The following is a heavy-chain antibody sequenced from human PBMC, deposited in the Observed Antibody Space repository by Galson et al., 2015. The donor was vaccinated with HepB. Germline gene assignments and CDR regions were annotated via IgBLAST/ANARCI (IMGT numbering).Heavy chain of an antibody. D-gene: IGHD5-12*01. J-gene: IGHJ3*02. CDR1: GFSLSTSGVG. Sequence: PALVKPTQTLTLTCTFSGFSLSTSGVGVGWIRQPPGKALEWLALIYWDDDKRYSPSLKSRLTITKDTSKNQVVLTMTNMDPVDTATYYCAHSGGYDRRGVWYAFDIWGQGTMVTVSS. CDR3: AHSGGYDRRGVWYAFDI. CDR2: IYWDDDK. V-gene: IGHV2-5*02.